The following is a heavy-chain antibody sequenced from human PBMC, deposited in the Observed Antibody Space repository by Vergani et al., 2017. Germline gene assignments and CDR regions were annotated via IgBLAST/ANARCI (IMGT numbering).Heavy chain of an antibody. D-gene: IGHD1-1*01. J-gene: IGHJ4*02. CDR1: GYTFTSYA. Sequence: QVQLVQSGAEVKKPGASVKVSCKASGYTFTSYAMHWVRQAPGQRLEWMGWINAGNGNTKYSQKFQGRVTMTRDTSASTAYMELSSLRSEDTTMYYCARELGNWSFDYWDRGTLVTVSS. V-gene: IGHV1-3*01. CDR2: INAGNGNT. CDR3: ARELGNWSFDY.